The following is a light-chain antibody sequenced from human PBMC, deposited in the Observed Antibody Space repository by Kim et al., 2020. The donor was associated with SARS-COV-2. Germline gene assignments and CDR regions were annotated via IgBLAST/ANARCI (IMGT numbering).Light chain of an antibody. V-gene: IGKV3-20*01. CDR2: GAS. CDR3: QQYGSSPT. Sequence: LSPGERATLSCRASQSVSSSYLAWYQQKPGQAPRLLIYGASSRATGIPDRFSDSGSGTDFTLTISRLEPEDFALYYCQQYGSSPTFGQGTKVDIK. J-gene: IGKJ1*01. CDR1: QSVSSSY.